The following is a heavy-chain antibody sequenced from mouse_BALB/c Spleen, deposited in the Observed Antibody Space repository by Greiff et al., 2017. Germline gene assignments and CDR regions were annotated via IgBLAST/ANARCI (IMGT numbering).Heavy chain of an antibody. CDR2: INSNGGST. J-gene: IGHJ2*01. CDR3: ARHGEYYFDY. Sequence: DVKLVESGGGLVKLGGSLKLSCAASGFTFSSYYMSWVRQTPEKRLELVAAINSNGGSTYYPDTVKGRFTISRDNAKNTLYLQMSSLKSEDTALYYCARHGEYYFDYWGQGTTLTVSS. V-gene: IGHV5-6-2*01. CDR1: GFTFSSYY.